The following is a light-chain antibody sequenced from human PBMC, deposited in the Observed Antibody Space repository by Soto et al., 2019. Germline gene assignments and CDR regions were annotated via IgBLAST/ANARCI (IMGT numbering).Light chain of an antibody. CDR2: GNN. CDR1: SSNIGAGYD. Sequence: QTVVTQPPSVSGAPGQRVTISCTGSSSNIGAGYDVHWYQQFPGRAPKLLIYGNNNRPSGVPDRFSGSKSGTSASLAITGLQADDEADYYCQSFDTRLNSVVFGGGTKVTVL. J-gene: IGLJ2*01. V-gene: IGLV1-40*01. CDR3: QSFDTRLNSVV.